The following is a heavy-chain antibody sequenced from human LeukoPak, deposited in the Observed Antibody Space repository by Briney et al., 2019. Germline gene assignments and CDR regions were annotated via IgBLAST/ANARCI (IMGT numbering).Heavy chain of an antibody. CDR3: AKATRITMVRGVIIGY. V-gene: IGHV3-30*02. J-gene: IGHJ4*02. D-gene: IGHD3-10*01. Sequence: PGGSLRLSCAASGFTFSSYGMHWVRQAPGKGLEWVAFIRYDGSNKYYADSVKGRFTISRDNSKNTLYLQMNSLRAEDTAVYYCAKATRITMVRGVIIGYWGQGTLVTVSS. CDR2: IRYDGSNK. CDR1: GFTFSSYG.